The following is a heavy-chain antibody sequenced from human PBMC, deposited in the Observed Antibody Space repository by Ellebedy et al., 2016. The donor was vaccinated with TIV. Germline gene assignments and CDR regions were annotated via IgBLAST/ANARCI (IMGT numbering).Heavy chain of an antibody. V-gene: IGHV3-30*03. CDR2: VSSDGFNA. J-gene: IGHJ4*02. CDR3: AVMHYFGAVIEPD. Sequence: GESLKISCAASGFTFNSYDMSWVRQAPGKGLEWVADVSSDGFNAYYADSVKGRFTISRDNSNSTVFLHMNSLRLEDTAVYYCAVMHYFGAVIEPDWGRGTQVTVSS. D-gene: IGHD3-16*01. CDR1: GFTFNSYD.